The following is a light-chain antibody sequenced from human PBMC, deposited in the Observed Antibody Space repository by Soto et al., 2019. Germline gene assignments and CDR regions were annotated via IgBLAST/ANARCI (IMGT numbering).Light chain of an antibody. J-gene: IGKJ1*01. V-gene: IGKV1-39*01. CDR2: AAS. CDR3: QQSGDNPPWT. CDR1: QSIRIY. Sequence: DIQMTQSPSSXSASVGDRVTITCRASQSIRIYLNWYQQKPGKAPELLIFAASSLQSGVPSRFSGSGSGTDFTLTISSLQPEDFATYYCQQSGDNPPWTFGQGTKVDIK.